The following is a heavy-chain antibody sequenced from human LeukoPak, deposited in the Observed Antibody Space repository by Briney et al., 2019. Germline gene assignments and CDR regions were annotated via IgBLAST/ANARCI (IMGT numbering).Heavy chain of an antibody. CDR3: ARADWYGPSREFDC. V-gene: IGHV4-30-4*01. Sequence: PSETLSLTCTVSGGSISSGDYYWSWIRQPPGKGLEWIGYTNYSGNTYYNPSLKSRVIISVDTSKNQFSLKLSSVTAADTAVYYCARADWYGPSREFDCWGQGTLVTVSS. CDR1: GGSISSGDYY. J-gene: IGHJ4*02. D-gene: IGHD3/OR15-3a*01. CDR2: TNYSGNT.